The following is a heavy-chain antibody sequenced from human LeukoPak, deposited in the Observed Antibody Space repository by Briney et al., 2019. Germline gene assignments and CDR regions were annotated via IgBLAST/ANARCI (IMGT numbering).Heavy chain of an antibody. CDR3: ATAGGPGWVRGVTNGLDY. J-gene: IGHJ4*02. D-gene: IGHD3-10*01. Sequence: HPGGSLRLSCAASGFTFSSYAMHWVRQAPGKGLEYVSAISSNGGSTYYANSVKGRFTISRDNSKNTLYLQMSSLRSEDTAVYYCATAGGPGWVRGVTNGLDYWGQGTLVTVSS. V-gene: IGHV3-64*01. CDR1: GFTFSSYA. CDR2: ISSNGGST.